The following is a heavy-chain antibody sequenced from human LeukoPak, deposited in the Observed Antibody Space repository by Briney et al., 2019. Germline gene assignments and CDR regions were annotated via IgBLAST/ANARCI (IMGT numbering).Heavy chain of an antibody. CDR3: AVGGSTRHDY. V-gene: IGHV1-69*13. J-gene: IGHJ4*02. Sequence: ASVKVSCKASGGTFSSYAISWVRQAPGQGLEWMGGIIPIFGTANYAQKFQGRVTIIADESTSTAYMELSSLRSEDTAVYYCAVGGSTRHDYWGQGTLVTVSS. CDR1: GGTFSSYA. D-gene: IGHD2-2*01. CDR2: IIPIFGTA.